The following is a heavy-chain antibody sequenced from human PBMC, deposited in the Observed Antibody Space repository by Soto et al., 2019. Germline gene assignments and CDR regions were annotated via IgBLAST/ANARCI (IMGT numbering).Heavy chain of an antibody. J-gene: IGHJ4*02. V-gene: IGHV3-23*01. CDR3: ARDRHPDDIWTYDY. D-gene: IGHD1-7*01. Sequence: GGSLRLSCSASGFTINTYTMGWVRLAPGKGLEWVATIFSGVGNTRYADSVTGRFTVSRDNFKNMMYLQMNSLGVADTAVYYCARDRHPDDIWTYDYWGRGTLVPVSS. CDR2: IFSGVGNT. CDR1: GFTINTYT.